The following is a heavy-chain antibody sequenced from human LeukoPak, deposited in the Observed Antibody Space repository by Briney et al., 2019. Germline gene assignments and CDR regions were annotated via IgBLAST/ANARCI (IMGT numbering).Heavy chain of an antibody. V-gene: IGHV3-21*01. J-gene: IGHJ4*02. CDR2: ISSSSSYI. Sequence: GGSLRLSCAASGFTFSSYSMNWVRQAPGKGLEWVSSISSSSSYIYYADSVKGRFTISRDNAKNSLYLQMNSLRAEDTAVYYCARVPRGGYDWAPGYWGQGTLVTVSS. D-gene: IGHD5-12*01. CDR3: ARVPRGGYDWAPGY. CDR1: GFTFSSYS.